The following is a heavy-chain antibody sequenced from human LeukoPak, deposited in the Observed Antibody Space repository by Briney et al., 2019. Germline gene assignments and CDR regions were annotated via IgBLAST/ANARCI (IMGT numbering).Heavy chain of an antibody. V-gene: IGHV3-30*03. CDR1: GFTFSNYG. D-gene: IGHD2/OR15-2a*01. J-gene: IGHJ5*02. Sequence: PGGSLRLSCAASGFTFSNYGIHWVRQAPGKGLEWVAVISYDGNNKYYADSVKGRFTISRDNAKNSVFLQMSRLRDEDTAVYYCARDRPNILGLDPWGQGTLVTVSS. CDR2: ISYDGNNK. CDR3: ARDRPNILGLDP.